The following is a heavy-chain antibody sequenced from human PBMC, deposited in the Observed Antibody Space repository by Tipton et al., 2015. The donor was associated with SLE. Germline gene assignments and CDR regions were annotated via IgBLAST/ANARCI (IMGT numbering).Heavy chain of an antibody. J-gene: IGHJ4*02. CDR1: GGSISSGSYY. CDR2: IYTSGST. D-gene: IGHD6-13*01. Sequence: TLSLTCTVSGGSISSGSYYWSWIRQPAGKGLEWIGRIYTSGSTNYNPSLKSRVTISVDTSKNQFSLKLSSVTAADTAVYYCARAMWSSSWFYYLDYWGQGTLVTVSS. CDR3: ARAMWSSSWFYYLDY. V-gene: IGHV4-61*02.